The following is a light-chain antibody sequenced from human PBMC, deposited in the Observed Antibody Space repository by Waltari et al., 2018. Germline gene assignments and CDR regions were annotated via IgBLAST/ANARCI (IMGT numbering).Light chain of an antibody. CDR3: QQSYSLPWT. CDR2: AAS. Sequence: DIQMTQSPSSLSASVGDKVTITCRAGQTINKYLNWYQQKTGKAPWVLIYAASTLQSGVPARFSGGGSGTDFTLTISSLQPEDFGTYFCQQSYSLPWTFGQGTKVEIE. V-gene: IGKV1-39*01. J-gene: IGKJ1*01. CDR1: QTINKY.